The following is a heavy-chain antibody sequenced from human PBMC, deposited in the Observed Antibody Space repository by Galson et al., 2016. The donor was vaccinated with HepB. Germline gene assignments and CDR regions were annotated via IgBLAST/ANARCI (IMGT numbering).Heavy chain of an antibody. J-gene: IGHJ6*02. CDR3: ARDPITLLPMDV. D-gene: IGHD3-10*02. CDR1: GDSISSDNW. Sequence: ETLSLTCAVSGDSISSDNWWSWVRQPPGKGLEWIGEVYHSGSTNYNPSLKSRVTVSIDKAKNQFSLKLRSVTATDTAVYYCARDPITLLPMDVWGQGTTVIVS. CDR2: VYHSGST. V-gene: IGHV4-4*02.